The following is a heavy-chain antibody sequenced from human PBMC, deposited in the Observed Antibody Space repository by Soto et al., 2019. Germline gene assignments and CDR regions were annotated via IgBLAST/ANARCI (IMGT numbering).Heavy chain of an antibody. D-gene: IGHD1-26*01. CDR2: INHSGST. V-gene: IGHV4-34*01. J-gene: IGHJ4*02. CDR1: GGSFSGYY. Sequence: QVQLQQWGAGLLKPSETLSLTCAVYGGSFSGYYWSWIRQPPGKGLEWIGEINHSGSTNYNPSLTPRLTIQVDTSTTQVSRKLSSVTAAATAVYYCARCRIVGAPINFDYWGQGTLVTVSS. CDR3: ARCRIVGAPINFDY.